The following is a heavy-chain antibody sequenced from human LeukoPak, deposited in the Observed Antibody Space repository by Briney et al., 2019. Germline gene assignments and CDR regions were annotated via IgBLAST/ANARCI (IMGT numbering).Heavy chain of an antibody. CDR3: AKSRFRIAAARPYNWFDP. J-gene: IGHJ5*02. V-gene: IGHV1-69*05. CDR2: IIPIFGTA. D-gene: IGHD6-13*01. CDR1: GGTFSRYA. Sequence: SVKVSCKASGGTFSRYAISWVRQAPGQGLEWMGGIIPIFGTANYAQKFQGRVTITTDESTSTAYMELSSLRSEDTAVYYCAKSRFRIAAARPYNWFDPWGQGTLVTVSS.